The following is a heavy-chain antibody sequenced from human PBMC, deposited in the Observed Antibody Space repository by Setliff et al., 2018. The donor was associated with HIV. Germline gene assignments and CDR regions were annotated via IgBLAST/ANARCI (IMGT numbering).Heavy chain of an antibody. CDR3: TRRRRAPGTGDLEAY. CDR2: IYPGDSDI. Sequence: GESLKISCKGSEYSFTNNWIGWVRQMPGKGLEWMGIIYPGDSDIRYSPSFQGQVTISADTSITTAYLQWSSLKASDTAMYYCTRRRRAPGTGDLEAYWGQGPLVTVSS. D-gene: IGHD3-9*01. CDR1: EYSFTNNW. J-gene: IGHJ4*02. V-gene: IGHV5-51*01.